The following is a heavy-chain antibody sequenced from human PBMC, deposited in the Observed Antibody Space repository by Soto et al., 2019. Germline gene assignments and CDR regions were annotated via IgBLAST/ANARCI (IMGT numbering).Heavy chain of an antibody. CDR1: GGSISNSSYY. J-gene: IGHJ3*01. Sequence: TSETLSLTCIVSGGSISNSSYYWGWIRQPPGKGLEWIGSIYYSGSTYYNPPLKSRVIISVDMSKNDFSLKLSSVTAADTAVYYCGIGRTFDTSGNYYAAVDVWAQGTMVTVSS. CDR2: IYYSGST. D-gene: IGHD3-22*01. V-gene: IGHV4-39*02. CDR3: GIGRTFDTSGNYYAAVDV.